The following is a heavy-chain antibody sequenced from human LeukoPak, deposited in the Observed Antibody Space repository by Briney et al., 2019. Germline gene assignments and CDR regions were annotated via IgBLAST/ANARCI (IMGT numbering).Heavy chain of an antibody. J-gene: IGHJ4*02. Sequence: SETLSLTCTVSGGSISSYYWSWIRQPPGKGLEWIGYIYYSGSTNYNPSLKSRVTISVDTSKNQFSLKLSSVTAADTAVYYCAGHVRGVIIFDYWGQGTLVTVSS. V-gene: IGHV4-59*08. CDR3: AGHVRGVIIFDY. D-gene: IGHD3-10*02. CDR1: GGSISSYY. CDR2: IYYSGST.